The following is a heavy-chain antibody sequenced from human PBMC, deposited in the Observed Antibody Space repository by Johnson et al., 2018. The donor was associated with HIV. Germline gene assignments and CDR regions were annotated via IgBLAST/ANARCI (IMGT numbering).Heavy chain of an antibody. CDR1: GFTFSDYW. J-gene: IGHJ3*02. V-gene: IGHV3-7*05. Sequence: VQLVESGGGSVQPGGSLRLSCAGSGFTFSDYWMKWVRQAPGKGLEWVAKIKQDGSETYYVDSVKGRFTISRDNAKNLLFLQMNSLRAEDTAVYYCGFDIWGQGTMVTVSS. CDR2: IKQDGSET. CDR3: GFDI.